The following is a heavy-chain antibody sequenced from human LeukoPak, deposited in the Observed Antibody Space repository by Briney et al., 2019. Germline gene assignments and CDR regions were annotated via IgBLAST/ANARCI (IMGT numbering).Heavy chain of an antibody. CDR1: GFTFSSYS. Sequence: PGGSLRLSCAASGFTFSSYSMNWVRQAPGKGLEWVSSISSSSSYIYYADSVKGRFTISRDNAKNSLYLQMNSLRAEDTAVYYCAGSSNWNYFLFDYWGQGTLVTVSS. V-gene: IGHV3-21*01. CDR2: ISSSSSYI. CDR3: AGSSNWNYFLFDY. J-gene: IGHJ4*02. D-gene: IGHD1-7*01.